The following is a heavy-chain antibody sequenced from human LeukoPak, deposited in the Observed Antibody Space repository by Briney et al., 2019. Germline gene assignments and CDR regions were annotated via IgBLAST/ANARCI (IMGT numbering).Heavy chain of an antibody. J-gene: IGHJ4*02. CDR3: AKDPLQLVEYYFDY. V-gene: IGHV3-23*01. CDR2: ISGSGGRT. Sequence: PGGSLRLSCAPSGFTLSSYATSAVRPAPGGGLERGSDISGSGGRTYYADSVKGRFTISRYNSKNTLYLQMNSLRADDTAVYYCAKDPLQLVEYYFDYWGQGTLVTVSS. CDR1: GFTLSSYA. D-gene: IGHD6-13*01.